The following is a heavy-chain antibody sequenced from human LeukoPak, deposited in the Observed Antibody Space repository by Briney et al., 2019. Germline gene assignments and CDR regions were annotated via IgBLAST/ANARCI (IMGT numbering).Heavy chain of an antibody. Sequence: GGSLRLSCAASGFAFGDYAMHWVRHAPGKDLEWVSLISGDGGSTYYADSVKGRFTISRDSSKNSLYLQMNSLRTEDTALYYCARESTSGWYDHWGQGTLVTVSS. J-gene: IGHJ5*02. CDR1: GFAFGDYA. D-gene: IGHD2-2*01. CDR2: ISGDGGST. CDR3: ARESTSGWYDH. V-gene: IGHV3-43*02.